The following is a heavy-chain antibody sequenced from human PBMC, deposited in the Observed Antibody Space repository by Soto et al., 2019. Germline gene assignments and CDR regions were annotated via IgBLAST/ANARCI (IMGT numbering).Heavy chain of an antibody. CDR3: ARELITGTTRGDAFDI. V-gene: IGHV1-2*02. Sequence: ASVKVSCKASGYTFTGYYMHCVVQSPVQGLEWMGWINPNSGGTNYAQKFQGRVTMTRDTSISTAYMELSRLRSDDTAVYYCARELITGTTRGDAFDIWGQGTMVTVSS. D-gene: IGHD1-7*01. CDR2: INPNSGGT. CDR1: GYTFTGYY. J-gene: IGHJ3*02.